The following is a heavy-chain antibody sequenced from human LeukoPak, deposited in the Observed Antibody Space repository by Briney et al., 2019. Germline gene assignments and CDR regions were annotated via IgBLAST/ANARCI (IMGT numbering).Heavy chain of an antibody. CDR1: GFTFSSYA. CDR2: ISGSGGST. D-gene: IGHD6-19*01. V-gene: IGHV3-23*01. Sequence: GGSLRLSCAAPGFTFSSYAMSWVRQAPGKGLEWVSAISGSGGSTYYADSVKGRFTISRDNSKNTLYLQMNSLRAEDTAVYYCAKAGSLYSGWYPHFDYWGQGTLVTVSS. CDR3: AKAGSLYSGWYPHFDY. J-gene: IGHJ4*02.